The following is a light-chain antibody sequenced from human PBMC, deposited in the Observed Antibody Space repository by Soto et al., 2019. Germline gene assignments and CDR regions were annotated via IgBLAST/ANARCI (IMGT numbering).Light chain of an antibody. CDR2: DDS. CDR3: QVWDSGSTQYV. V-gene: IGLV3-21*02. CDR1: NIGAKS. J-gene: IGLJ1*01. Sequence: YELTQSPSVSVAPGQTATVTCGGRNIGAKSVHWYQQKPGQAPVLVVYDDSVRPSGIPERFSGSNSGNTATLTISRVEVGDEADYYCQVWDSGSTQYVFGAGTKVTVL.